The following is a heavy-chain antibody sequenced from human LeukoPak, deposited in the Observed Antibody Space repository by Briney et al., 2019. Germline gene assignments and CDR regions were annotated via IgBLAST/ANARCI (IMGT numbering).Heavy chain of an antibody. V-gene: IGHV1-18*01. Sequence: GASVKVSCKASGYTFTSYGISWVRQAPGQGLEWMGWISAYNGNTNYAQKLQGRVTMTTDTSTSTAYMELRSLRSDDTAVYYYARGRITMVRGVIIREFDYWGQGTLVTVSS. CDR1: GYTFTSYG. CDR3: ARGRITMVRGVIIREFDY. D-gene: IGHD3-10*01. CDR2: ISAYNGNT. J-gene: IGHJ4*02.